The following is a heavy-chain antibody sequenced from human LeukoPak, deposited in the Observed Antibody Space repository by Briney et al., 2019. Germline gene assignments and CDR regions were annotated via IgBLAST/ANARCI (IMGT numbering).Heavy chain of an antibody. CDR3: ATSWRFYGSGNWGPFDY. Sequence: SETLSLTCTVSGSSISSGYYWGWIRQPPGKGLEWTGGIYHSGSTYYNPSLKSRVTISLDTSKNQFSLKLTSVTAADTAVYYCATSWRFYGSGNWGPFDYWGQGALVTVSS. D-gene: IGHD3-10*01. CDR1: GSSISSGYY. J-gene: IGHJ4*02. CDR2: IYHSGST. V-gene: IGHV4-38-2*02.